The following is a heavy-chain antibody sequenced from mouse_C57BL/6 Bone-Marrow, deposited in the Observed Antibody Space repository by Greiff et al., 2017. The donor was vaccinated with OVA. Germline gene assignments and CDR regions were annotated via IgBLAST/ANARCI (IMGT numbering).Heavy chain of an antibody. Sequence: QVQLQQSGAELVKPGASVKLSCKASGYTFTSYWMQWVKQRPGQGLEWIGEIDPSDSYTNYTQKFKGKATLTVDTSSSTAYMQLSSLTSEDSAVYYCAREGYYGYDEVYYFDYWGKGTTLTVSS. D-gene: IGHD2-2*01. CDR1: GYTFTSYW. CDR3: AREGYYGYDEVYYFDY. V-gene: IGHV1-50*01. J-gene: IGHJ2*01. CDR2: IDPSDSYT.